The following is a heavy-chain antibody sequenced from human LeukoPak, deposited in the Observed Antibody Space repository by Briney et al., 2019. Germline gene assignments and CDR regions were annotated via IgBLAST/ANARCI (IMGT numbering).Heavy chain of an antibody. J-gene: IGHJ4*02. V-gene: IGHV4-59*01. Sequence: PSETLSLTCAVSGGSISSYYWSWIRQPPGKGLEWIGYIYYSGSTNYNPSLKSRVTISVDTSKNQFSLKLSSVTAADTAVYYCARVVYRGTYFDYWGQGTLVTVSS. CDR1: GGSISSYY. D-gene: IGHD1-7*01. CDR3: ARVVYRGTYFDY. CDR2: IYYSGST.